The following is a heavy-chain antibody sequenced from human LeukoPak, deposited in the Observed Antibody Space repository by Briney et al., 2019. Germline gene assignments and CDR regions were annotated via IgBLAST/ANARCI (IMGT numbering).Heavy chain of an antibody. CDR2: IYYSGST. CDR3: ARGTTVASLGYYYYYMDV. J-gene: IGHJ6*03. Sequence: SETPSLTCTVSGGSISNYYWSWIRQPPGKGLGCIGYIYYSGSTNYNPSLKSRVTISIDTSKNQFSLKLNSVTAADTAVYYCARGTTVASLGYYYYYMDVWGKGTTVTVSS. CDR1: GGSISNYY. D-gene: IGHD4-23*01. V-gene: IGHV4-59*01.